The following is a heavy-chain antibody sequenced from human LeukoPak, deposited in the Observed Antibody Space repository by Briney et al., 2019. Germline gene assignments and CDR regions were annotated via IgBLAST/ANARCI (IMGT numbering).Heavy chain of an antibody. J-gene: IGHJ6*02. CDR1: GGTFSTSA. V-gene: IGHV1-69*04. CDR2: IIPVLNIT. Sequence: SVKVSCKTSGGTFSTSAITWVRQAPGQGLEWMGRIIPVLNITTYAQRFQGRVTITADTSTSTVYIELSSLRSEETAVYYCARDQGLTAPPPYGLDVWGQGTTVIVSS. D-gene: IGHD5-18*01. CDR3: ARDQGLTAPPPYGLDV.